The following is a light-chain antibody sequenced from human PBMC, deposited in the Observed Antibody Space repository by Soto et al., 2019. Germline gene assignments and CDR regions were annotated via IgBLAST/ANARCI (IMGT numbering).Light chain of an antibody. CDR3: SSYTSSSTPYV. CDR2: DVT. J-gene: IGLJ1*01. CDR1: SSDVGGYTY. Sequence: QSALTQPASVSGSPGQSITISCTGTSSDVGGYTYVSWYQQHPLKAPKLLIYDVTNRPSGVSDRFSGSKSGNTASLTISGLQAEDDADYYCSSYTSSSTPYVFGTGTKLTVL. V-gene: IGLV2-14*01.